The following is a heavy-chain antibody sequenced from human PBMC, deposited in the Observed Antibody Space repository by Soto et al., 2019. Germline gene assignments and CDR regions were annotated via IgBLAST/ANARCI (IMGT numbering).Heavy chain of an antibody. CDR3: AKEMYPRTVLDSSSPWGDY. J-gene: IGHJ4*02. CDR2: VSYDGSDK. D-gene: IGHD6-6*01. V-gene: IGHV3-30*18. CDR1: GITFTTYG. Sequence: QVQLVQSGGGAIQPGKSLRLSCAASGITFTTYGMHWVRQTPGKGLEWVAVVSYDGSDKYYADSVKGRFTISRDDSKNTLYLQMHSLRVEDTAVYYCAKEMYPRTVLDSSSPWGDYWGQGTLVTVSS.